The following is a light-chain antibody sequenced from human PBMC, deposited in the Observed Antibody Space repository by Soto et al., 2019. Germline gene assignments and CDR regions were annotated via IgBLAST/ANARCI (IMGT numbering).Light chain of an antibody. Sequence: EVLMTQSPATLSVSPGERATLSCRASQSVSTNLAWYQLKPGQAPRLLIYGASSRATDIPARFSGSGSGTEFTLINSSLQSEDFAVYFCQQYHNWPPVTFGQGTKVDIK. CDR2: GAS. V-gene: IGKV3-15*01. CDR3: QQYHNWPPVT. CDR1: QSVSTN. J-gene: IGKJ1*01.